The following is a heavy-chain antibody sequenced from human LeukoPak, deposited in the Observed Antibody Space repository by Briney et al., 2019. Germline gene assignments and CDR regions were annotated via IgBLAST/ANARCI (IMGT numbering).Heavy chain of an antibody. V-gene: IGHV3-48*02. J-gene: IGHJ4*02. CDR1: GFTFDDYA. CDR3: ARDLYGDYSFDY. CDR2: ISGSTSNI. D-gene: IGHD4-17*01. Sequence: PGGSLRLSCAASGFTFDDYAMHWVRQAPGKGLEWVSYISGSTSNIKYADSVMGRFTISRDNAKNSLYLQMNSLRDEDTAVYYCARDLYGDYSFDYWGQGTLVTVSS.